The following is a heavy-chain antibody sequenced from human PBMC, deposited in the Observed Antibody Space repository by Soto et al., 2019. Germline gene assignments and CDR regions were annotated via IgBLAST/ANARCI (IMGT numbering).Heavy chain of an antibody. V-gene: IGHV2-26*01. CDR3: ARIRIGMTTVTYFDY. CDR1: GFSLSNARMG. Sequence: PTETLTLTCTVSGFSLSNARMGVSWIRQPPGKALEWLAHIFSNDEKSYSTSLKSRLTISKDTSKSQVVLTMTNMDPVDTATYYCARIRIGMTTVTYFDYWGQGTLVTAPQ. J-gene: IGHJ4*02. D-gene: IGHD4-17*01. CDR2: IFSNDEK.